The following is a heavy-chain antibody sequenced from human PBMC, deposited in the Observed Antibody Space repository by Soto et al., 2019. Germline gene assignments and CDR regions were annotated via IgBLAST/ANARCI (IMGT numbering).Heavy chain of an antibody. V-gene: IGHV3-30*03. J-gene: IGHJ3*02. Sequence: GGSLRLSCAASGFTFSSNGMHWGRQAPGKGLEWVAIISYDGSNKYYADSVKGRFTISRDNSKNTLYLQMNSLRAEDTAVYYCFIEDSSSWYLAFDIRARGTMVLVSS. CDR3: FIEDSSSWYLAFDI. CDR1: GFTFSSNG. CDR2: ISYDGSNK. D-gene: IGHD6-13*01.